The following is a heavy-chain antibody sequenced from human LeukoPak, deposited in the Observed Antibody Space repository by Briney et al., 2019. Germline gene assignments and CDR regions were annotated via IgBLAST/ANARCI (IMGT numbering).Heavy chain of an antibody. CDR1: GFTFSNYG. J-gene: IGHJ4*02. CDR3: ARDWGRDGYNFPFDY. Sequence: PGRSLRLSCAGSGFTFSNYGMHWVRQAPGKGLEWVSYISSSDIIFYADSVKGRFTISRDNAKNSVYLQMHSLRADDTAVYYCARDWGRDGYNFPFDYWGQGTLVTVSS. V-gene: IGHV3-48*01. CDR2: ISSSDII. D-gene: IGHD5-24*01.